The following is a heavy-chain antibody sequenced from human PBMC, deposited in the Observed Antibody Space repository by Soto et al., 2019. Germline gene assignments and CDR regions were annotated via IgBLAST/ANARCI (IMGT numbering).Heavy chain of an antibody. CDR1: GFTFSSYS. Sequence: EVQLVESGGGLVKPGGSLRLSCAASGFTFSSYSFNWVRQAPGKGLEWVSIITPTSTFISYADSVRGRFTISRDNAKNSLYLQMDSLGAVDTAVYDCARARGNDWYEDYWGQGTLVTVSS. V-gene: IGHV3-21*06. D-gene: IGHD1-1*01. CDR3: ARARGNDWYEDY. CDR2: ITPTSTFI. J-gene: IGHJ4*02.